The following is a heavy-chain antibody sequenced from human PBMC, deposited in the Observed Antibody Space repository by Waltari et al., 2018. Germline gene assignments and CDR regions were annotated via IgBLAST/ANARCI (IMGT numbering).Heavy chain of an antibody. CDR1: GFTFSSYA. CDR2: ISGSGGST. CDR3: ANRPKGAFDI. Sequence: EVQLLESGGGLVQPGGSLRLSCAASGFTFSSYAMRWVRQAPGKGLEWGSAISGSGGSTYYADSVKGRFTISRDNSKNTLYLQMNSLRAEYTAVYYCANRPKGAFDIWGQGTMVTVSS. V-gene: IGHV3-23*01. J-gene: IGHJ3*02.